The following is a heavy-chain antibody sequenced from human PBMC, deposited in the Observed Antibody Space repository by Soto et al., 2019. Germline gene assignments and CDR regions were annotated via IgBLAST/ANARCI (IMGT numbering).Heavy chain of an antibody. CDR1: GFTFSDYY. V-gene: IGHV3-11*06. CDR2: ISSSSSYT. CDR3: ARDQGGEDIVVVPAAKFDY. Sequence: VGSLRLSCAASGFTFSDYYMSWIRQAPGKGLEWVSYISSSSSYTNYADSVKGRFTISRDNAKNSLYLQMNSLRAEDTAVYYCARDQGGEDIVVVPAAKFDYWGQGTLVTVSS. D-gene: IGHD2-2*01. J-gene: IGHJ4*02.